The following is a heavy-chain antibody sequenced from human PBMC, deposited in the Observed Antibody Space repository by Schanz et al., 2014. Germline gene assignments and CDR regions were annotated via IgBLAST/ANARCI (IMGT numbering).Heavy chain of an antibody. J-gene: IGHJ4*02. CDR3: AKEVRLVLRDWLPTPDFDY. CDR2: ISGNGANT. V-gene: IGHV3-23*04. CDR1: GFKFSSYA. D-gene: IGHD3-3*01. Sequence: EVRLVESGGGLVQPGGSLRLSCAASGFKFSSYAMTWVRQTPGKGLEWVSVISGNGANTYYAASVKGRFTISRDNSKNTLFLQMNSLRAEDTALYFCAKEVRLVLRDWLPTPDFDYWGQGTLVTVSS.